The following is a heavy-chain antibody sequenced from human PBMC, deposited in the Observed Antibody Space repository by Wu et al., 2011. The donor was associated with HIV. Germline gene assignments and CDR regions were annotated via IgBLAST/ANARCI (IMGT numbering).Heavy chain of an antibody. CDR2: IIAIFGTT. CDR3: ARSGEAAEYYYYYMNV. D-gene: IGHD6-13*01. V-gene: IGHV1-69*14. J-gene: IGHJ6*03. CDR1: GGTFNSYA. Sequence: QVQPVQSGAEVKKPGSSVKVSCKASGGTFNSYAISWVRQAPGQGLEWMGGIIAIFGTTNYARKFQGRVTVSADRSTTTVHMELRSLRSEDTAVYYCARSGEAAEYYYYYMNVWGKGTTVTVSS.